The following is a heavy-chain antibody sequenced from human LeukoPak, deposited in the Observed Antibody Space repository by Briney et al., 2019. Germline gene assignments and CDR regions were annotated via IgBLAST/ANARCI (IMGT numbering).Heavy chain of an antibody. D-gene: IGHD2-15*01. CDR2: ISAYNGNT. J-gene: IGHJ4*02. CDR3: ARSLSVVAPYYFDS. V-gene: IGHV1-18*01. Sequence: ASVKVSCKASGYTFTSYGISWVRQAPGQGLQWMGWISAYNGNTKYAQSLQGRGTMTTDTPTSTAYMELRSLRSDDTAVYYCARSLSVVAPYYFDSWGQGTLVTVSS. CDR1: GYTFTSYG.